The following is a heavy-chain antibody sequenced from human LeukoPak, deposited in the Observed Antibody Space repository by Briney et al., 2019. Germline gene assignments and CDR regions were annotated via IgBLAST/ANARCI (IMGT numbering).Heavy chain of an antibody. CDR2: ISYDGSNK. J-gene: IGHJ4*02. D-gene: IGHD3-22*01. V-gene: IGHV3-30*18. CDR1: GFTFSSYG. CDR3: AKVHPPYWLGSTGYSLAGPADY. Sequence: GRSLRLSCAASGFTFSSYGMHWVRQAPGKGLEWVAVISYDGSNKYYADSVKGRFTISRDNSKNTLCLQMNSLRAVDTAVYYCAKVHPPYWLGSTGYSLAGPADYWGQGTLVTVSS.